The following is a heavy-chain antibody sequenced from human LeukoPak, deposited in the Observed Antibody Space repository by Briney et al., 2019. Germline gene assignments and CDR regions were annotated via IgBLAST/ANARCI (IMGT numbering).Heavy chain of an antibody. CDR1: GFTFSSYS. V-gene: IGHV3-21*04. D-gene: IGHD1-14*01. Sequence: PGGSLRLSCAASGFTFSSYSMNWVRQAPGKGREWVSSISSSSSYIYYADSVKGRFTISRDNAKNSLYLQMNSLRAEDTAVYYCAKPARTDYADYWGQGTLVTVSS. J-gene: IGHJ4*02. CDR3: AKPARTDYADY. CDR2: ISSSSSYI.